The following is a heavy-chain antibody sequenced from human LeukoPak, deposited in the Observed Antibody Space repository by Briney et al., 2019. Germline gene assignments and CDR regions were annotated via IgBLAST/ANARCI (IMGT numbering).Heavy chain of an antibody. CDR3: ARGGLRHFYYYYYYMDV. J-gene: IGHJ6*03. D-gene: IGHD5-12*01. Sequence: ASVKVSCKASGYAFTSYGISWVRQAPGQGLEWIGWIRAYNGNTNYAQKLQGRVTMTTDTSTSTTYMELRSLRSDDTAVYYCARGGLRHFYYYYYYMDVWGKGTTVTVSS. CDR2: IRAYNGNT. V-gene: IGHV1-18*01. CDR1: GYAFTSYG.